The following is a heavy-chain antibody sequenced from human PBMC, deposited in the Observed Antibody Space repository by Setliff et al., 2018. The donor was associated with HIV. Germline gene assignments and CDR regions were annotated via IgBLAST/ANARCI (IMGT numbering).Heavy chain of an antibody. V-gene: IGHV1-2*02. Sequence: ASVKVSCKASGYTFTDYFLHWVRQAPGQGLEWMGWISPHNGDKNIPQRFRGRVTLTRDTSISTAYMELSGLRSDDTALYYCTRRYCSSTSCYDYWGQGTLVTVPS. CDR3: TRRYCSSTSCYDY. D-gene: IGHD2-2*01. CDR1: GYTFTDYF. CDR2: ISPHNGDK. J-gene: IGHJ4*02.